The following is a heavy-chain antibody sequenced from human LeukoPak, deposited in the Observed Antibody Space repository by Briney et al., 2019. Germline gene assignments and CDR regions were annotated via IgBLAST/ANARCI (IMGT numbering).Heavy chain of an antibody. D-gene: IGHD1-26*01. Sequence: GGSLRLSCAASGFTFSDYYMSWIRQAPGKGLEWVSYISSSGSTIYYADSVKGRFTISRDNSKNTLYLQMNSLRAEDTAVYYCAKDGGSYHYYYYYMDVWGKGTTVTISS. V-gene: IGHV3-11*04. J-gene: IGHJ6*03. CDR2: ISSSGSTI. CDR1: GFTFSDYY. CDR3: AKDGGSYHYYYYYMDV.